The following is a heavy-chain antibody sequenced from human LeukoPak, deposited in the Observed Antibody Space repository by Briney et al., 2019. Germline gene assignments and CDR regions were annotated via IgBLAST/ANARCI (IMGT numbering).Heavy chain of an antibody. CDR2: TYYSGST. D-gene: IGHD2-2*01. CDR1: GGSISSSSYY. CDR3: GRQTAGYCSSTSCYSPGAIFV. V-gene: IGHV4-39*01. Sequence: SETLSLTCTVPGGSISSSSYYWGWIRQPPGEGLEWIGTTYYSGSTYYNPSLKSRVTISVDTSKNQLSLKLSSVTAADTAMYYCGRQTAGYCSSTSCYSPGAIFVWGQGTLVTVSS. J-gene: IGHJ4*02.